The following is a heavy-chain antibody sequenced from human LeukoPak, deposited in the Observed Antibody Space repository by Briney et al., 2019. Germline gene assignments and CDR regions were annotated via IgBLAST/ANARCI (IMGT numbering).Heavy chain of an antibody. V-gene: IGHV3-23*01. D-gene: IGHD2-21*01. CDR3: ARDTAPLANFDY. J-gene: IGHJ4*02. Sequence: GGSLRLSCAASGFTFSSYAMSWVRQAPGKGLEWVSAISGSGGSTYYADSVKGRFTISRDDSKNTLYLQMNSLRAEDTAVYYCARDTAPLANFDYWGQGTLVTVSS. CDR1: GFTFSSYA. CDR2: ISGSGGST.